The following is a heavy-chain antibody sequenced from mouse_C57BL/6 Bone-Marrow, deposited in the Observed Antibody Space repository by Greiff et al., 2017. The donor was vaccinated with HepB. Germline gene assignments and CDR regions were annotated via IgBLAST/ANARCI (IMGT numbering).Heavy chain of an antibody. Sequence: QVQLQQSGAELARPGASLKLSCTASGYTFTSYGISWVQQRPGQGLEWVAEIDPSSGNTYYTETFKGKATLTADKATSTAYMELRSLTSEDSAVYFCARVRWLLLAYWGQGTRVTVSA. CDR3: ARVRWLLLAY. CDR2: IDPSSGNT. D-gene: IGHD2-3*01. J-gene: IGHJ3*01. V-gene: IGHV1-81*01. CDR1: GYTFTSYG.